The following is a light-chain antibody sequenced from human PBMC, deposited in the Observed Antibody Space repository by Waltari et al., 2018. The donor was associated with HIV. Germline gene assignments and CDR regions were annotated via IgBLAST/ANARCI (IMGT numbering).Light chain of an antibody. J-gene: IGLJ1*01. Sequence: QSVLTQPPSASGTPGPRATISCSASSSNIASNTGNWHPQLPGTAPKLRSYSNSQQPPGVPDRVSGPKSVPSASMAISRRQAEDEADYYCAACDDSVNGHVFGTGTKVTVL. CDR3: AACDDSVNGHV. CDR2: SNS. CDR1: SSNIASNT. V-gene: IGLV1-44*01.